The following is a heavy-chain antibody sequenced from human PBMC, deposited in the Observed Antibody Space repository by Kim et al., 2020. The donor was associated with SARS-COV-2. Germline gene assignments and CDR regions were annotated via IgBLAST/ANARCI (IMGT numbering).Heavy chain of an antibody. J-gene: IGHJ4*02. Sequence: YAAGYGGSGKGRFTISRDDSKNTADLQMNSLRAEDTAVYYCTRLTTTGENYWGRGTLVTVSS. CDR3: TRLTTTGENY. V-gene: IGHV3-73*01. D-gene: IGHD1-1*01. CDR2: YAA.